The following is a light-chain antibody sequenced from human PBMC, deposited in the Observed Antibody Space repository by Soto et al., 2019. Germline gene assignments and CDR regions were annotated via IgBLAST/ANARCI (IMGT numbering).Light chain of an antibody. J-gene: IGLJ2*01. V-gene: IGLV4-69*01. Sequence: QPVLTQSPSASASLGASVKLTCTLRSGHSSYAIAWHQQQPDKGPRCLMRLNGDGSHTKGDGIPDRFSGSSSGAERYLTISSLQSEDEADYYCQTWATGIQVFGGGTKLTVL. CDR1: SGHSSYA. CDR3: QTWATGIQV. CDR2: LNGDGSH.